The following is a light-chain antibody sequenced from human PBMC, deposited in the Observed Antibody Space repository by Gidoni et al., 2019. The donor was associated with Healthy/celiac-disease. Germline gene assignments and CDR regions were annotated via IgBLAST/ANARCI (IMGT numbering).Light chain of an antibody. CDR1: QYISKY. V-gene: IGKV1-33*01. CDR3: QQYHNLPLT. J-gene: IGKJ4*01. Sequence: DIPMTQSPSSLSASVRDRVTITCQASQYISKYLNWYQQKPGNAPRLLIYDASTLETGVPSRFSGSGSGTDFTFTISSLQPEDLATYYCQQYHNLPLTFGGGTKVEIK. CDR2: DAS.